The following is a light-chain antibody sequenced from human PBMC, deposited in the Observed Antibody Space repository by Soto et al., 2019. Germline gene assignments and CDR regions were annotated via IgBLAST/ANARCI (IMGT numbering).Light chain of an antibody. J-gene: IGKJ1*01. CDR2: GAS. CDR3: QQYGSSPRT. CDR1: QSVSNSY. Sequence: EIVLTQSPGTLSLSPGERATLSCRASQSVSNSYLAWFQQKPHQAPRLLIYGASSRATGIPDRFSGSGSATDFTLTISRLEPEDFAVYYCQQYGSSPRTFGQGTKVEIK. V-gene: IGKV3-20*01.